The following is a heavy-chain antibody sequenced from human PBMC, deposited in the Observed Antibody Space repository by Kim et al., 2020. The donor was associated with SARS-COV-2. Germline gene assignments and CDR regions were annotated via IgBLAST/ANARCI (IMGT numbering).Heavy chain of an antibody. CDR3: AKARKETYCVDY. CDR2: TSSGGGRT. CDR1: GFTFSNYA. J-gene: IGHJ4*02. D-gene: IGHD2-21*02. Sequence: GGSLRLSCAASGFTFSNYAMSWVRQAPGKGLEWVAATSSGGGRTYYADSVKGRFTISRDNSKTTLYLQMNSLRAEDTAVYYCAKARKETYCVDYWCQGT. V-gene: IGHV3-23*01.